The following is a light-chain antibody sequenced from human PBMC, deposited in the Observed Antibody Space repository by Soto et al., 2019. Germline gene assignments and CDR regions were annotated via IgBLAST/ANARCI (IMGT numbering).Light chain of an antibody. V-gene: IGKV3-20*01. CDR1: EFLSSSY. CDR3: QQQGT. Sequence: EIVLTQSPGTLSLSPGERATLSCRASEFLSSSYLVWYQQKPGQAPRLLIYAAARRATGSPGRFSGSGSATQYTLTTDKLEPEDFAVYYCQQQGTFGQGTKLEIK. J-gene: IGKJ2*01. CDR2: AAA.